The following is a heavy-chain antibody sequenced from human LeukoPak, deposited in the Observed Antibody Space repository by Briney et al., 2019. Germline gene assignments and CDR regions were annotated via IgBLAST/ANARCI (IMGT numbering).Heavy chain of an antibody. CDR1: GGSISSYY. D-gene: IGHD3-22*01. CDR2: IYYSGST. V-gene: IGHV4-59*01. Sequence: SETLSLTCTVSGGSISSYYWSWIRQPPGKGPEWIGYIYYSGSTNYNPSLKSRVAISVDTSKNQFSLKLSSVTAADTAVYYCARGLDYYDSSGPGWMDVWGQGTTVTVSS. CDR3: ARGLDYYDSSGPGWMDV. J-gene: IGHJ6*02.